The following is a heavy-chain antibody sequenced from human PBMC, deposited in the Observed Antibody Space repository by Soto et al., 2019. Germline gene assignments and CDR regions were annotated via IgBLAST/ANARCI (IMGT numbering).Heavy chain of an antibody. D-gene: IGHD6-19*01. J-gene: IGHJ4*02. CDR1: SGSISSSNW. CDR3: ARQPYTSGAYYFDY. V-gene: IGHV4-4*02. Sequence: SETLSLTCAVSSGSISSSNWWSWVRQPPGKGLEWIGYIFHTGSANYNPSLKSRVTISIDTSKNQFSLRLSSVTAADTAVYYCARQPYTSGAYYFDYWGQGTPVTVSS. CDR2: IFHTGSA.